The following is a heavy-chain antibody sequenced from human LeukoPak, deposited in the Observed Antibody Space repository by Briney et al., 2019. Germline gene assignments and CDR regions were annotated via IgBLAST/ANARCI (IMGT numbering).Heavy chain of an antibody. V-gene: IGHV3-33*01. D-gene: IGHD3-22*01. J-gene: IGHJ4*02. CDR3: ARDTYYYDSSGYSVIDY. CDR1: GFTFRSHG. Sequence: GGSLRLSCAASGFTFRSHGMHWVRQAPGKGLEWVAFIWYDGSNKYYADSVKGRFTISRDNSKNTLYLQMNSLRAEDTAVYYCARDTYYYDSSGYSVIDYWGQGTLVTVSS. CDR2: IWYDGSNK.